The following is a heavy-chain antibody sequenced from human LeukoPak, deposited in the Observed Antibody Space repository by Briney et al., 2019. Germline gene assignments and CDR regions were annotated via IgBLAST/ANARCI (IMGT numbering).Heavy chain of an antibody. CDR3: ARDGLVVEGYMDV. Sequence: GGSLRLSCAASGFTFSSYAMSWVRQAPGKGLEWVSAISGSGGSTYYADSVKGRFTISTDNSKNTLYLQMNSLRAEDTAVYYCARDGLVVEGYMDVWGKGTTVTVSS. D-gene: IGHD2-2*01. V-gene: IGHV3-23*01. J-gene: IGHJ6*03. CDR1: GFTFSSYA. CDR2: ISGSGGST.